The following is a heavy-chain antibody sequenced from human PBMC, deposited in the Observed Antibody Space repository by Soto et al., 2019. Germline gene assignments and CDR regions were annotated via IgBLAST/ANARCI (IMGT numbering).Heavy chain of an antibody. V-gene: IGHV3-30*18. CDR1: GFTLGTYG. J-gene: IGHJ3*02. D-gene: IGHD3-22*01. CDR2: ISNDGGDK. CDR3: AKEFFDSSGFYPSLDALDI. Sequence: QVQRAESGGGVVQPGRSLTITCAASGFTLGTYGMHWVRQAPGKGLEWVAVISNDGGDKYYSDSVMGRFTISRDNSKNTLFLQMNSLRAEDTAVYFCAKEFFDSSGFYPSLDALDIWGHGTVVTVSS.